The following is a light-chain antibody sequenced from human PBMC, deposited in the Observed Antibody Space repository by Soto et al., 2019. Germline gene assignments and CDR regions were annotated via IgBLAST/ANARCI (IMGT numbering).Light chain of an antibody. J-gene: IGKJ1*01. V-gene: IGKV2-28*01. CDR3: MQSLESPPT. CDR2: LGS. CDR1: QTLLHTDGYNY. Sequence: DVVMTQSPLTLPVTPGEPASISCGSSQTLLHTDGYNYLDWYVQKPGQSPQLLIYLGSNRASGVPDRFSGSGSGTDFTLKITRVETEDVGFYYCMQSLESPPTFGQGTKVEIK.